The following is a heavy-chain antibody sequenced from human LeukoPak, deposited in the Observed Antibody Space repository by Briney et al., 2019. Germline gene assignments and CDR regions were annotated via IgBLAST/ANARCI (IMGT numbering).Heavy chain of an antibody. Sequence: GGSLRLSCAASGFTFSSYSMNWVRQAPGKGLEWVAVISYDGSNKYYADSVKGRFTISRDNSKNTLYLQMNSLRAEDTAVYYCARYYDILTGPDYWGQGTLVTVSS. CDR1: GFTFSSYS. CDR2: ISYDGSNK. J-gene: IGHJ4*02. V-gene: IGHV3-30*03. D-gene: IGHD3-9*01. CDR3: ARYYDILTGPDY.